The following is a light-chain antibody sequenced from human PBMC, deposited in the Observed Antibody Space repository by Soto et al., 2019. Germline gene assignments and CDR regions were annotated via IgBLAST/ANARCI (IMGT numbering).Light chain of an antibody. CDR3: SSYAGSTLYV. J-gene: IGLJ1*01. CDR1: SSDVGGYNY. Sequence: QSVLTQPPSASGSPGQSATISCTGTSSDVGGYNYVSWYQQHPGKAPKLMIYEVSKRPSGVPDRFSGSKSGNTASLTVSGLQAEDEADYYCSSYAGSTLYVFGTGTKVTVL. CDR2: EVS. V-gene: IGLV2-8*01.